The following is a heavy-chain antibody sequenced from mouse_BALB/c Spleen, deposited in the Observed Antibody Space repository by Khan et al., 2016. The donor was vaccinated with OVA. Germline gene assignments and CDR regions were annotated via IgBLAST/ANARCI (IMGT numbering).Heavy chain of an antibody. CDR3: SRAYYRYDGYYAMDY. CDR2: IWGGGGT. CDR1: GFSLSRYN. Sequence: QVQLKESGPGLVAPSQSLSITCTVSGFSLSRYNIHWVRQPPGKGLEWLGMIWGGGGTDYNSPLKSRLNISKENSKSQVFLKMNSLQTDDTAMYYCSRAYYRYDGYYAMDYWGQGISVTVSS. J-gene: IGHJ4*01. D-gene: IGHD2-14*01. V-gene: IGHV2-6-4*01.